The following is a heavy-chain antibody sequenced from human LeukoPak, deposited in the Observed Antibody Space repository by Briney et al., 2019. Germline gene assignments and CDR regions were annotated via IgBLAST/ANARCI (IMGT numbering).Heavy chain of an antibody. J-gene: IGHJ6*04. Sequence: SETLSLTCTVSGGSISSSSYYWGWIRQPPGKGLEWIGSIYYSGSTYYNPSLKSRVTISVDTSKNQFSLKLSSVTAADTAVYYCARGGYSYGSPYYYGMDVWGKGTTVTVSS. CDR1: GGSISSSSYY. D-gene: IGHD5-18*01. CDR2: IYYSGST. V-gene: IGHV4-39*01. CDR3: ARGGYSYGSPYYYGMDV.